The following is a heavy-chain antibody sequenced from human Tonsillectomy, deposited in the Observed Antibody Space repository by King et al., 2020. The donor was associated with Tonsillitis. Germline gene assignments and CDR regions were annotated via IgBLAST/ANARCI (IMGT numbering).Heavy chain of an antibody. CDR1: GFAFSNTW. V-gene: IGHV3-15*01. Sequence: VQLVESGGGLLKPGGSLRLSCAASGFAFSNTWMSWVRQAPGKGLDWVGRIKTKTDGGTTDYAAPVKGRVIISRDDSKNTLYLQMNSLKTEDTAVYYCTTDSSWLVLPAADWGQGTLVTVSS. J-gene: IGHJ4*02. CDR3: TTDSSWLVLPAAD. CDR2: IKTKTDGGTT. D-gene: IGHD2-2*01.